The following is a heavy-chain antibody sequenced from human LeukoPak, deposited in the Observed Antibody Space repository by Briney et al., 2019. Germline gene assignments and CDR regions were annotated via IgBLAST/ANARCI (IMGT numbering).Heavy chain of an antibody. CDR3: ARVDWSAVYYYYGMDV. CDR1: GGSLSGYY. D-gene: IGHD3/OR15-3a*01. CDR2: INHSGST. V-gene: IGHV4-34*01. J-gene: IGHJ6*02. Sequence: PSETLSLTCAVYGGSLSGYYWSWIRQPPGKGLEWDGEINHSGSTNYNPSLKSRVTISVDTSKNQFSLKLSSVTAADTAVYYCARVDWSAVYYYYGMDVWGQGTTVTVSS.